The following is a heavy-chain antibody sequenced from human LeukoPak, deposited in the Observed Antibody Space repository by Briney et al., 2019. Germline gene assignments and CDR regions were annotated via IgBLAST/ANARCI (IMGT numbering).Heavy chain of an antibody. J-gene: IGHJ4*02. Sequence: ASVKVSCKASGYTFTGYYMHWVRQAPGQGLEWMGRINPNSGGTNYAQKFQGRVTMTRDTSISTGYMELSRLRSDDTAVYYCARDLRYYDYVWGSYRLNYWGQGTLVTVSS. D-gene: IGHD3-16*02. CDR3: ARDLRYYDYVWGSYRLNY. V-gene: IGHV1-2*06. CDR2: INPNSGGT. CDR1: GYTFTGYY.